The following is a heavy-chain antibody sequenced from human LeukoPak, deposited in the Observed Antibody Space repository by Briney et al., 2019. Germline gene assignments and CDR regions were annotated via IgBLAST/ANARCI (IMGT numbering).Heavy chain of an antibody. CDR3: ARIESSGYYNYFDF. V-gene: IGHV2-70*11. Sequence: SGPTLVNPTQTLTLTCTFSGFSLSTSGMCVSWIRQPPGKALEWLARIDWDDDKYYSTSLKTRHTISKDTSKNQVVLTMTNMDPVDTATYYCARIESSGYYNYFDFWGQGTLGTVSS. CDR1: GFSLSTSGMC. D-gene: IGHD3-22*01. CDR2: IDWDDDK. J-gene: IGHJ4*02.